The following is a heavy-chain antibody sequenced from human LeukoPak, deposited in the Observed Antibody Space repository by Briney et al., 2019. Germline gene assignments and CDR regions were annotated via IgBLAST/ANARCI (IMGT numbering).Heavy chain of an antibody. CDR3: ARGSGLRYFQH. V-gene: IGHV4-34*01. CDR2: INHSGST. Sequence: SETLSLTCAVYGGSFSGYYWSWIRQPPGKGLEWIGEINHSGSTNYNPSLKSRVTISVDTSKNQFSLKLSSVTAADTAVYYCARGSGLRYFQHWGQGTLVTVSS. CDR1: GGSFSGYY. J-gene: IGHJ1*01. D-gene: IGHD1-26*01.